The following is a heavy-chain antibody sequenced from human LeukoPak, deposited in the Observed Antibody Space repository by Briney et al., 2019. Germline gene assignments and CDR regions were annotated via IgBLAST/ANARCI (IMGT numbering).Heavy chain of an antibody. D-gene: IGHD3-10*01. Sequence: SSETLSLTCSVSGGSITSGSYYRSWIRQPAGKGLGWIGRIYTGGTTNYNPSLQSRVTISVDTSKNQFSLKLSSVTAADTAVYYCARGNLVRGYLDDFDIWGQGTMVTVSS. V-gene: IGHV4-61*02. J-gene: IGHJ3*02. CDR1: GGSITSGSYY. CDR2: IYTGGTT. CDR3: ARGNLVRGYLDDFDI.